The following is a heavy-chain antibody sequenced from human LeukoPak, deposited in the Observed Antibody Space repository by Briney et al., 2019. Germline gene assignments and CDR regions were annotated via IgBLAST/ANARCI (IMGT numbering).Heavy chain of an antibody. CDR3: ARDMTTVTTLSGYWFDP. V-gene: IGHV1-46*01. CDR2: INPSGGTT. Sequence: ASVKVSCRASGYTFTSYHMHWVRQAPGQGLEWMGIINPSGGTTNYAQKFRGRVTMTRDMSTSTAYMELSRLRSDDTAVYYCARDMTTVTTLSGYWFDPWGQGTLVTVSS. D-gene: IGHD4-17*01. J-gene: IGHJ5*02. CDR1: GYTFTSYH.